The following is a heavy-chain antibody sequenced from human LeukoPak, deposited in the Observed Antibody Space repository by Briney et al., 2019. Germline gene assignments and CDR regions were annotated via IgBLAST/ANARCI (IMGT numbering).Heavy chain of an antibody. Sequence: GGPLRLSCAASGFTFSSYSMNWVRQAPGKGLEGVSSISSSSSHIYYADSVKGRFTIYRDNAKNSLYLQMNSLRAEDTAVYYCASGDYYDSRGYYGFYFQHWGQGTLVTVSS. CDR1: GFTFSSYS. D-gene: IGHD3-22*01. CDR3: ASGDYYDSRGYYGFYFQH. CDR2: ISSSSSHI. V-gene: IGHV3-21*01. J-gene: IGHJ1*01.